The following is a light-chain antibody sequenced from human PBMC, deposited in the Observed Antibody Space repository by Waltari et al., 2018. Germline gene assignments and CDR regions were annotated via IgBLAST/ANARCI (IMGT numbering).Light chain of an antibody. CDR2: AAS. CDR3: QQAFKTPFT. V-gene: IGKV1-12*01. J-gene: IGKJ3*01. CDR1: QGLGSW. Sequence: DIQMTQSPSSLSASLGATVAIPCRASQGLGSWLAWYQQKPGKVPTLLIYAASKLQGGVPSRFRGSGSGTEFTLTISSLQPEDLATYYCQQAFKTPFTFGPGTKLSIK.